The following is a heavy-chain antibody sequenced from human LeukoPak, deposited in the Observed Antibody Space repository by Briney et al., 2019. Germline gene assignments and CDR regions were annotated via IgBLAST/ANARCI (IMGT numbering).Heavy chain of an antibody. D-gene: IGHD3-22*01. V-gene: IGHV3-30*18. J-gene: IGHJ4*02. CDR2: ISYDGSNK. Sequence: GGSLRLSCAASGFTFSSYGMHWVRQAPGKGLEWVAVISYDGSNKYYADSVKGRFTISRDNSKNTLYLQMNSLRAEDTAVYYCAKDGYYYDSSGYPDYWGQGTLVTVSS. CDR1: GFTFSSYG. CDR3: AKDGYYYDSSGYPDY.